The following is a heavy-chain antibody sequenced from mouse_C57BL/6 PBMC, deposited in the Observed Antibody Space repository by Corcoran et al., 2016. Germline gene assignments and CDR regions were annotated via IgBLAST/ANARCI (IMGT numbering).Heavy chain of an antibody. CDR1: GYTFTSYG. J-gene: IGHJ4*01. D-gene: IGHD4-1*01. CDR2: IYPRSGNT. V-gene: IGHV1-81*01. CDR3: ARGGVSGTGYAMDY. Sequence: QVQLQQSGAELARPGASVKLSCKASGYTFTSYGISWVKQRTGQGLEWIGEIYPRSGNTYYNEKFKGKATLTADKSSSTAYMEPRSLTSEDSAVYFCARGGVSGTGYAMDYWGQGTSVTVSS.